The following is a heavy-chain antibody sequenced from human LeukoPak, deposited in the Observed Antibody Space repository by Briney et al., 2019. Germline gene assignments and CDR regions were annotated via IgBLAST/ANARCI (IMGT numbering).Heavy chain of an antibody. V-gene: IGHV4-39*07. CDR3: AKSHGYGLIEI. J-gene: IGHJ3*02. CDR1: SGSISTSNYY. Sequence: PSETLSLTCTVSSGSISTSNYYWGWVRQPPGKALEWIGNIFYSGSTYYSPSLKSRVTISLDTSRNQFSLKLNSVTAADTAVYYCAKSHGYGLIEIWGQGTMVTVSS. CDR2: IFYSGST. D-gene: IGHD2/OR15-2a*01.